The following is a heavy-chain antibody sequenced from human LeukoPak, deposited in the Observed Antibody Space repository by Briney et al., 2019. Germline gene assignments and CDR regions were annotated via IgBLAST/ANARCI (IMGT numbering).Heavy chain of an antibody. CDR1: GFTFNNYA. D-gene: IGHD3-10*01. CDR3: AKWHYGSGSYSDFDY. Sequence: PGGSLRLSCAASGFTFNNYAMSWVRRAPGKGPEWVSAISGDDDNTYYADSVKGRFTISRDNSKNTLHLQMNSLRAEDTAVYYCAKWHYGSGSYSDFDYWGQGTLVTVSS. CDR2: ISGDDDNT. V-gene: IGHV3-23*01. J-gene: IGHJ4*02.